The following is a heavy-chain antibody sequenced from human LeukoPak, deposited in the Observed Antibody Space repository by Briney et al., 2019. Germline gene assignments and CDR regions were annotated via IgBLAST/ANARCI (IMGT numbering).Heavy chain of an antibody. CDR3: ARVEASGYDYGAFDY. CDR1: GVTFSSYS. D-gene: IGHD5-12*01. CDR2: ISSSSSYI. V-gene: IGHV3-21*01. J-gene: IGHJ4*02. Sequence: GGSLRISCATCGVTFSSYSMNWVRHAPGERLEWVSSISSSSSYIYYADSVNGRFTISRDNAKNSLYLQMNSLRAEDTAVYYCARVEASGYDYGAFDYWGQGTLVTVPS.